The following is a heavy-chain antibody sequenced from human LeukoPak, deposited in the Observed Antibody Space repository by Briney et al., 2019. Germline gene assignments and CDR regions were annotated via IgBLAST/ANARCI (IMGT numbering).Heavy chain of an antibody. V-gene: IGHV4-39*01. D-gene: IGHD6-13*01. Sequence: SETLSLTCSVSGAIIKREGFNWDWIRQAPGKGLEYIGSVFYNGNTYHNPSLESRVTISVDTSKNQFSLKLYSVTAADTAVYYCARWNSSSWLQYNWFDPWGQGTLVTVSS. J-gene: IGHJ5*02. CDR2: VFYNGNT. CDR3: ARWNSSSWLQYNWFDP. CDR1: GAIIKREGFN.